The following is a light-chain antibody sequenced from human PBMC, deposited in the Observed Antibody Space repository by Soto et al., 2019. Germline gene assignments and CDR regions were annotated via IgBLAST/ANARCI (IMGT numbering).Light chain of an antibody. CDR1: QTVSSSY. CDR2: DAS. J-gene: IGKJ4*01. CDR3: QQYGSPPLP. Sequence: EIVLTQSPATLSLSPGERATLSCGASQTVSSSYLAWYQLKPGLAPRLLFYDASNRAPGIPHRFSGSGSGTAVSLTIGGLEPEDFAVYYWQQYGSPPLPFGGGTKVEMK. V-gene: IGKV3D-20*01.